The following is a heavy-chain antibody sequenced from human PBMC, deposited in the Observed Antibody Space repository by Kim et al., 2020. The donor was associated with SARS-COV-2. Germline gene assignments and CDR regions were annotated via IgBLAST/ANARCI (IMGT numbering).Heavy chain of an antibody. CDR1: GFTFYTYA. J-gene: IGHJ6*04. D-gene: IGHD3-16*02. V-gene: IGHV3-23*03. CDR3: ASVDRQNAGTVIDMDV. CDR2: IYSGGSST. Sequence: GGSLGLSCAASGFTFYTYAMNWVRQAPGRGLEWVSVIYSGGSSTYYADSVKGRFNISRDDSKKTLYLQMNTLRAEDTAVYYCASVDRQNAGTVIDMDVWGEGTTVTVSS.